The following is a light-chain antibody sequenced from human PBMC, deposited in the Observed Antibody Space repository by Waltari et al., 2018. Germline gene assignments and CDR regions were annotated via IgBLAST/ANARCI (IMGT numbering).Light chain of an antibody. V-gene: IGLV2-11*01. CDR2: YVI. CDR3: CSYAGNYANYV. J-gene: IGLJ1*01. CDR1: SSDVGAYDY. Sequence: QSALIQPRAVSRSPGQSVIISCTGASSDVGAYDYVSWYQQHPGKAPTLLIYYVINRPSGFPGRFSGSKSVDTAALTISGLQAEDEADYYCCSYAGNYANYVFGTGTKLT.